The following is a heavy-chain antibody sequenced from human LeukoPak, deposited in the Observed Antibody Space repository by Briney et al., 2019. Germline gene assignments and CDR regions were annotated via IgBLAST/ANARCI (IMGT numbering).Heavy chain of an antibody. CDR3: ARVDYYGSGSYSPDY. CDR1: GYTFTSYG. Sequence: ASVKVSCKASGYTFTSYGISWVRQAPGQGLEWMGWISAYNGSTNYAQKLQGRVTMTTDTSTSTAYMELRSLRSDDTAVYYCARVDYYGSGSYSPDYWGQGTLVTVSS. D-gene: IGHD3-10*01. V-gene: IGHV1-18*01. CDR2: ISAYNGST. J-gene: IGHJ4*02.